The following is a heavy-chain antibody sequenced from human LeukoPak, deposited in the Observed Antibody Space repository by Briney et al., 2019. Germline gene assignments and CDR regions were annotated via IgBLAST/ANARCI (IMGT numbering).Heavy chain of an antibody. V-gene: IGHV4-59*12. CDR2: IHYSGST. Sequence: PSETLSLTCTVSSGSISTYYWHWIRQPPGKGLEWIGHIHYSGSTNYNPSLKSRVTMSVDTSKNQFSLKLSSVTAADTAVYYCARSYSGYDSSFDYWGQGTLVTVSS. CDR1: SGSISTYY. D-gene: IGHD5-12*01. J-gene: IGHJ4*02. CDR3: ARSYSGYDSSFDY.